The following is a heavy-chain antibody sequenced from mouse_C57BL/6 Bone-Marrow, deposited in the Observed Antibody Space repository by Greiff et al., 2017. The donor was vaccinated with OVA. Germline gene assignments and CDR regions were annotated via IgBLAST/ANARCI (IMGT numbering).Heavy chain of an antibody. D-gene: IGHD1-1*01. J-gene: IGHJ4*01. Sequence: QLQQSGAELVRPGASVKLSCTASGFNIKDDYMHWVKQRPEQGLEWIGWIDPENGDTEYASKFQGKATITADTSSNTAYLQLSSLTSEDTAVYYCTTGKVATGMDYWGQGTSVTVSS. CDR3: TTGKVATGMDY. V-gene: IGHV14-4*01. CDR2: IDPENGDT. CDR1: GFNIKDDY.